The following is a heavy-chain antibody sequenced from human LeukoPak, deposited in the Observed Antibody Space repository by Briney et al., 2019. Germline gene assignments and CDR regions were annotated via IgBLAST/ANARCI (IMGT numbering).Heavy chain of an antibody. CDR1: GGSISSYY. J-gene: IGHJ3*02. D-gene: IGHD1-26*01. CDR2: IYYSGST. Sequence: SETLSLTCTVSGGSISSYYWSWIRQPPGKGLEWIGYIYYSGSTNYNPSLKSRVTISVDTSKNQFPLKLSSVTAADTAVYYCARYIVGATGAFDIWGQGTMVTVSS. CDR3: ARYIVGATGAFDI. V-gene: IGHV4-59*08.